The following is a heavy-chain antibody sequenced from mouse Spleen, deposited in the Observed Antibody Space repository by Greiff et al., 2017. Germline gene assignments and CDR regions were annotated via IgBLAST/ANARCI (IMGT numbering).Heavy chain of an antibody. CDR1: GYTFTDYE. J-gene: IGHJ2*01. CDR2: IDPETGGT. D-gene: IGHD1-1*01. Sequence: VKLMESGAELVRPGASVTLSCKASGYTFTDYEMHWVKQTPVHGLEWIGAIDPETGGTAYNQKFKGKAILTADKSSSTAYMELRSLTSEDSAVYYCTRSSLRFDYWGQGTTLTVSS. CDR3: TRSSLRFDY. V-gene: IGHV1-15*01.